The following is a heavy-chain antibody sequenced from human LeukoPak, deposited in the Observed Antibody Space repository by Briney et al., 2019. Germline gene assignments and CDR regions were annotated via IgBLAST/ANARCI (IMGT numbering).Heavy chain of an antibody. CDR2: INHSGST. CDR1: GGSFSGYY. CDR3: ARGYSYGS. J-gene: IGHJ5*02. D-gene: IGHD5-18*01. V-gene: IGHV4-34*01. Sequence: SETLSLTCAVYGGSFSGYYWSWIRQPPGKGLEWIGEINHSGSTNYNPSLKSRVTISVDTSKNQFSLKLSSVTAADTAVYYCARGYSYGSWGQGTLVTVSP.